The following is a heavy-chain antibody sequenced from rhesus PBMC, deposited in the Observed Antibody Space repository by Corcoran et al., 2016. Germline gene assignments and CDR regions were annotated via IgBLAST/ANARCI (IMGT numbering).Heavy chain of an antibody. J-gene: IGHJ4*01. CDR2: IYGGSGST. Sequence: QVQLQESGPGLVKPSETLSLTCAVSGYSISRGYGRGWIRQPPGKGLEGIGQIYGGSGSTYYNPSLKSRVTVSKDTSKNQFSLKLSSVTAADTAVYYCARVPSIAAAGTGFDYWGQGVLVTVSS. V-gene: IGHV4-127*01. D-gene: IGHD6-31*01. CDR1: GYSISRGYG. CDR3: ARVPSIAAAGTGFDY.